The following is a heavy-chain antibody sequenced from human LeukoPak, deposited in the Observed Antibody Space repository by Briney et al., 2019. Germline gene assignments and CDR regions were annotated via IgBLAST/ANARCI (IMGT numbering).Heavy chain of an antibody. D-gene: IGHD2-21*01. CDR1: GFTVTSNY. CDR2: IYSGGGT. CDR3: AVWTQYYFDY. J-gene: IGHJ4*02. V-gene: IGHV3-53*01. Sequence: GGSLRLSCAASGFTVTSNYMTWVRQAPGKGLERVSVIYSGGGTYYADSVKGRFTISRDNSKNTLHLQMNSLRAEDTAVYYCAVWTQYYFDYWGQGTLVTVSS.